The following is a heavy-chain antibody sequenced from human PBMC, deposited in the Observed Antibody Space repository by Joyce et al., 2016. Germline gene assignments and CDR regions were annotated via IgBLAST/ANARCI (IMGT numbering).Heavy chain of an antibody. D-gene: IGHD2-15*01. CDR3: ARPVYCSVTTCSGPFQI. Sequence: QVHLQQWGAGLLKPSETLSLTCAVYGGSFSNYFGSWIRKAPGKGLEWIGEIDDRGRTKYNPTLKSRVFILIDTSKNQFSLKLSSVAAADTAVYYWARPVYCSVTTCSGPFQIWGQGSLVAVSS. CDR1: GGSFSNYF. V-gene: IGHV4-34*02. J-gene: IGHJ1*01. CDR2: IDDRGRT.